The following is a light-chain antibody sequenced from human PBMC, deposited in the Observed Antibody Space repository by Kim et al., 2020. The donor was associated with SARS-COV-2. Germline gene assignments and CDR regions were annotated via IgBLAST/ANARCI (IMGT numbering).Light chain of an antibody. Sequence: ELVLTQSPGTLSLSPGERATLSCRASQSISINYLAWYQQKPGQAPRLLIYGASNRATGIPDRFSVSGSGTDFTLTISRLEPEDFALYYCQQHGSSSLTFGQGTRLEIK. V-gene: IGKV3-20*01. CDR1: QSISINY. CDR2: GAS. J-gene: IGKJ5*01. CDR3: QQHGSSSLT.